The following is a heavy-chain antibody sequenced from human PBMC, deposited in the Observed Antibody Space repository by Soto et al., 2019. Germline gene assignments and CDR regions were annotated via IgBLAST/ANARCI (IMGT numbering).Heavy chain of an antibody. Sequence: SSETLSLTCTVSGDSINSSPYYWGWIRQPPGKGLEWIGSIYYSGSMYYNLSFKSRVTLSVDTSKNQFSLNLSSVTAADTAVYYCARHTDYCSSATCYDGNRWFDPWGQGTLVTVSS. CDR2: IYYSGSM. J-gene: IGHJ5*02. CDR3: ARHTDYCSSATCYDGNRWFDP. CDR1: GDSINSSPYY. D-gene: IGHD2-2*01. V-gene: IGHV4-39*01.